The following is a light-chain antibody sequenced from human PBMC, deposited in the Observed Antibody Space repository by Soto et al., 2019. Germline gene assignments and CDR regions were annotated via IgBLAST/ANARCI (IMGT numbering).Light chain of an antibody. V-gene: IGKV1-5*01. J-gene: IGKJ1*01. CDR1: QSIRSW. CDR2: DAS. Sequence: DIQMTQSPSTLSASVGDRVTITCRASQSIRSWLAWYQQKPGKAPQLWIYDASNLESGAPSRFSVSGSGTDFTLTITSLQPDDFATYDCQQYDSFSTSFGRGTKVEVK. CDR3: QQYDSFSTS.